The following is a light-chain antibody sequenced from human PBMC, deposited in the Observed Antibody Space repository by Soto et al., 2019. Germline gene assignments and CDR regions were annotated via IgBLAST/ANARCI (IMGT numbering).Light chain of an antibody. Sequence: EIVLTQLPATLSSSPGDPVTLSCRASQSVSSYLAWFQHKPGQAPRPLIYDASNRAAGVPPRFSGRGSGTHFPLTINRLEPEDFAVYYCQQRGSWPDTFGQGTKVEIK. V-gene: IGKV3-11*01. J-gene: IGKJ2*01. CDR3: QQRGSWPDT. CDR2: DAS. CDR1: QSVSSY.